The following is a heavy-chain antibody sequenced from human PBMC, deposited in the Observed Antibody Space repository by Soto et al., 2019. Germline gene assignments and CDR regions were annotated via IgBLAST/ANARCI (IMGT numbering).Heavy chain of an antibody. CDR2: INTDGSET. D-gene: IGHD3-22*01. V-gene: IGHV3-74*01. CDR1: GFPFRSYW. Sequence: GGSLRLSCAASGFPFRSYWMHWVRQAPGKGLVWVSHINTDGSETAYADSVRGRFTISRDNAKNTLFLQMNTLRAEDTAVYYCSKLHSSGSASLDYWDPGTLVTVSS. CDR3: SKLHSSGSASLDY. J-gene: IGHJ4*02.